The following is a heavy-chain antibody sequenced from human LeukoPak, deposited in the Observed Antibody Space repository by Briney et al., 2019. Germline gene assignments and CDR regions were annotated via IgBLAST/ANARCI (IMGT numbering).Heavy chain of an antibody. J-gene: IGHJ5*02. Sequence: SQTLSLTCSVSGGSLSSYYWSWIRQPPGKGLEFIGYIYYSGSTNYNPSLKSRVTISVDTSKNQFSLKLSSVTAADTAVYYCARQVTAVAGNWFDPWGQGTLVTVSS. V-gene: IGHV4-59*08. D-gene: IGHD6-19*01. CDR3: ARQVTAVAGNWFDP. CDR2: IYYSGST. CDR1: GGSLSSYY.